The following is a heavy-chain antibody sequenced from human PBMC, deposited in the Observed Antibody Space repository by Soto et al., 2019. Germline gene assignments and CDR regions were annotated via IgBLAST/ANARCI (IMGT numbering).Heavy chain of an antibody. CDR3: AKDQTNYHRPHSVTSH. D-gene: IGHD1-7*01. CDR2: ISGSGGST. V-gene: IGHV3-23*01. J-gene: IGHJ4*02. Sequence: GGSLRLSCAASGFTFSSYAMNWVRQAPGKGLEWVSAISGSGGSTYYADSVKGRFSISRDNSKNTLYLQMNSLRAEDTAIYYCAKDQTNYHRPHSVTSHCGLRTLVTVSS. CDR1: GFTFSSYA.